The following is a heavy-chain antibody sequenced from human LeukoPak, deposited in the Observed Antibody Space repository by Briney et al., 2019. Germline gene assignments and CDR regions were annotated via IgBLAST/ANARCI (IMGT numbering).Heavy chain of an antibody. V-gene: IGHV1-69*13. J-gene: IGHJ3*02. CDR2: IIPIFGTV. CDR1: GGTFSSTA. CDR3: ATEMSSTWYAAFDI. Sequence: SVKVSCKASGGTFSSTAFSWLRQAPGQGLQWMGTIIPIFGTVNYAQKFQARVTTTADESTDTVYMELRSLTSEDTAVYYCATEMSSTWYAAFDIWGQGTMVTVSS. D-gene: IGHD6-13*01.